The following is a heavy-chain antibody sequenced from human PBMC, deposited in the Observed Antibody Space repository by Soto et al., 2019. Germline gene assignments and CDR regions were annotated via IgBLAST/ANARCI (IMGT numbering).Heavy chain of an antibody. Sequence: EVQLVESGGGLVKPGGSLRLSCAASGFTFSSYSMNWVRQAPGKGLEWVSSISSSSSYIYYADSVKRRFTISRDNAKNSLYLQMNSLRAEDTAVYYCARDRLEWLSRGTYYYYGMDVWGQGTTVTVSS. CDR3: ARDRLEWLSRGTYYYYGMDV. V-gene: IGHV3-21*01. J-gene: IGHJ6*02. CDR1: GFTFSSYS. CDR2: ISSSSSYI. D-gene: IGHD3-3*01.